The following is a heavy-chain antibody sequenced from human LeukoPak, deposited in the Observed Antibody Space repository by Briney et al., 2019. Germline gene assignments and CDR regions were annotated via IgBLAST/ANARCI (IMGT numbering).Heavy chain of an antibody. CDR3: ARGTPSSSGWLYYGMDV. CDR1: GFTFSSYA. V-gene: IGHV3-30-3*01. Sequence: GSLRLSCAASGFTFSSYAMHWVRQAPGKGLEWVAVISYDGSIKYYADSVKGRFTISRDNSKNTLYLQMNSLRAEDTAVYYCARGTPSSSGWLYYGMDVWGQGTTVTVSS. CDR2: ISYDGSIK. J-gene: IGHJ6*02. D-gene: IGHD6-19*01.